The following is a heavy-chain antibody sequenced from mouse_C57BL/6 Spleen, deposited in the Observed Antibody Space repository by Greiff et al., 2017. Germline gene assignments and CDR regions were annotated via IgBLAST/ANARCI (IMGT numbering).Heavy chain of an antibody. CDR2: INPYNGGT. D-gene: IGHD2-5*01. V-gene: IGHV1-19*01. J-gene: IGHJ4*01. Sequence: EVQLQQSGPVLVKPGASVKMSCKASGYTFTDYYMNWVKQSHGKSLEWIGVINPYNGGTSYNQKFKGKATLTVDKSSSTAYMELNSLTSEDSAVYYCAREDSNYVKFAMDYWGQGTSVTVSS. CDR3: AREDSNYVKFAMDY. CDR1: GYTFTDYY.